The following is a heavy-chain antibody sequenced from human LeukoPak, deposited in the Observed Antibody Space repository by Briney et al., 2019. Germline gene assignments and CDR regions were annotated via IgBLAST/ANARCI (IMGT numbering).Heavy chain of an antibody. Sequence: GGSLRLSCAASGFTFSSYSMNWVREAPGKGPEWVSYISSSSSTIYYADSVKGRFTISRDNAKNSLYLQMNSLRDEDTAVYYCAGEHYYDSSGYYPGYYWGQGTLVTVSS. CDR3: AGEHYYDSSGYYPGYY. D-gene: IGHD3-22*01. V-gene: IGHV3-48*02. CDR2: ISSSSSTI. CDR1: GFTFSSYS. J-gene: IGHJ4*02.